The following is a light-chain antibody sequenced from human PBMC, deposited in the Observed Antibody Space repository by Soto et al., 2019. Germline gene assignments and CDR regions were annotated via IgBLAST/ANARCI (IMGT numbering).Light chain of an antibody. J-gene: IGKJ1*01. CDR1: QTVGSN. CDR2: DAS. CDR3: QQYSSSLRT. Sequence: EIVLTQSPDTLSVSPWERATLSCRASQTVGSNLAWYQQKPGQAPRLLIYDASNRATGIPARFSGSGSGTEFTLTISRLEPEDFAVYYCQQYSSSLRTFGQGTKVDIK. V-gene: IGKV3D-15*02.